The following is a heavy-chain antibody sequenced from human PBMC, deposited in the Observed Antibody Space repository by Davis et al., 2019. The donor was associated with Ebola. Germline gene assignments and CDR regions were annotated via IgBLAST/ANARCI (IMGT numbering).Heavy chain of an antibody. V-gene: IGHV1-3*01. Sequence: AASVKVSCKASGYTFTSYAMHWVRQAPGQRLEWMGWINAGNGNTKYSQKFQGRVTITADESTSTAYMELSSLRSEDTAVYYCARDRSYSGYGMDVWGQGTTVTVSS. CDR3: ARDRSYSGYGMDV. CDR1: GYTFTSYA. J-gene: IGHJ6*02. CDR2: INAGNGNT. D-gene: IGHD6-13*01.